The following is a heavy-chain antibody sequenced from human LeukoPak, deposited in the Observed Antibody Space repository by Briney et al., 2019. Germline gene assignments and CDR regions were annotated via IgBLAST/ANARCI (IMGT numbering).Heavy chain of an antibody. V-gene: IGHV4-61*01. Sequence: SETLSLTCTVSGGSVSSGSYYWSWIRQPPGKGLEWIGCIYYSGSTNYNPSLKSRVTISVDTSKNQFSLKLSSVTAADTAVYYCAREPYCGGDCFAGDATYGMDVWGQGTTVTVSS. CDR3: AREPYCGGDCFAGDATYGMDV. CDR2: IYYSGST. CDR1: GGSVSSGSYY. D-gene: IGHD2-21*02. J-gene: IGHJ6*02.